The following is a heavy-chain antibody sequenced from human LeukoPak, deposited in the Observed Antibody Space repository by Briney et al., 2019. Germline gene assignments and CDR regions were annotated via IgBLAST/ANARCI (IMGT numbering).Heavy chain of an antibody. Sequence: GGSLTLSCVASGFTFSSYAMSWVRETPARGLEWVSSLRGNGDAFYADSVKGRFTLSRDESRNPVYLQLNTLRVADTAIYYCAKASWVSTADAVLWGQGTVVTVSS. CDR1: GFTFSSYA. D-gene: IGHD3-16*01. CDR3: AKASWVSTADAVL. J-gene: IGHJ4*02. V-gene: IGHV3-23*01. CDR2: LRGNGDA.